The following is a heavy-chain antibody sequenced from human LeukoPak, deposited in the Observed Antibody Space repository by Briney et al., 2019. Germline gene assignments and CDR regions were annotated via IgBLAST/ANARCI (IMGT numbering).Heavy chain of an antibody. CDR1: GGSFSGYY. Sequence: ASETLSLTCAVYGGSFSGYYWSWIRQPPGKGLEWIGEINHSGSTNYNPSLKSRVTISVDTSKNQFSLKLSSVTAADTAVYYCARGSSNPLYWGQGTLVTVSS. CDR2: INHSGST. V-gene: IGHV4-34*01. CDR3: ARGSSNPLY. J-gene: IGHJ4*02.